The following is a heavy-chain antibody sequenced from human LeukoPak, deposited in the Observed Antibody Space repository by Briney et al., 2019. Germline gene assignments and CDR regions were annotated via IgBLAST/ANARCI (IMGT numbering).Heavy chain of an antibody. J-gene: IGHJ4*02. CDR3: AKDRQWELRDYFDY. V-gene: IGHV3-30*02. Sequence: GGSLRLSCAASGFSFNTYGMHWVRQAPGKGLEWVAYIRYDGSTKYYADSVRGRFTISRDNSKNTLYLEMNSLRAEDTAVFYCAKDRQWELRDYFDYWGQGTLVTVSS. D-gene: IGHD1-26*01. CDR2: IRYDGSTK. CDR1: GFSFNTYG.